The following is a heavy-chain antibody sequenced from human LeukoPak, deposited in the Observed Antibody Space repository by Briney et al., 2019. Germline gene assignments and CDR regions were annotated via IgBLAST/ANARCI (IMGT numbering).Heavy chain of an antibody. CDR2: INPNSGGT. D-gene: IGHD4-17*01. CDR3: ARGPDYGDYGFFDY. V-gene: IGHV1-2*02. Sequence: ASVKVSCKASGYTFTGYYMHWMRQAPGQGLGWMGWINPNSGGTNYAQKFQGRVTMTRDTSISTAYMELSRLRSDDTAVYYCARGPDYGDYGFFDYWGQGTLVTVSS. CDR1: GYTFTGYY. J-gene: IGHJ4*02.